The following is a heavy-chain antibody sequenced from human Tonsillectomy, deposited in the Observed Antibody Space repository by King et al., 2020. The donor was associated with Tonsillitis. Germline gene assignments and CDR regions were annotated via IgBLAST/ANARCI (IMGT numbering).Heavy chain of an antibody. CDR2: IDWDDDK. D-gene: IGHD6-19*01. CDR3: ARIDPTVAVGLGKYYSYGMDV. CDR1: GFSLSTSGMC. Sequence: TLKESGPALVKPTQTLTLTCTFSGFSLSTSGMCVSWIRQPPGKALEWLARIDWDDDKYYSTSLKTRLTISKDTSKNQVVLTMTNMDPVDTATYYCARIDPTVAVGLGKYYSYGMDVWGQGTTVTVSS. J-gene: IGHJ6*02. V-gene: IGHV2-70*11.